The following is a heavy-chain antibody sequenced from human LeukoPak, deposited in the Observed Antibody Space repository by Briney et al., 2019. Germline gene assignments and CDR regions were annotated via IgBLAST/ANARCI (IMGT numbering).Heavy chain of an antibody. D-gene: IGHD6-13*01. CDR3: ARMEAAAGTRSFDP. V-gene: IGHV6-1*01. CDR1: GDSVPSNSAA. Sequence: SQTLSLTCAISGDSVPSNSAAWNWIRQSPSRGLEWLGRTYYRSKWYNDYAVTVKSRITINPDTSKNQFSLQLNSVTPEDTAVYYCARMEAAAGTRSFDPWGQGTLVTVSS. J-gene: IGHJ5*02. CDR2: TYYRSKWYN.